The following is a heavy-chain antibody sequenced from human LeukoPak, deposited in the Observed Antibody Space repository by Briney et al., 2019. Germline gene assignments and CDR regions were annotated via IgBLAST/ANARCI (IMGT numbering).Heavy chain of an antibody. CDR2: ISGSGSST. CDR1: GFTFSSYA. V-gene: IGHV3-23*01. Sequence: GGSLRLSCAASGFTFSSYAMSWVRQAPGKGLEWVSAISGSGSSTYYADSVKGRFTISRDNSKNTLYLQMNSLRAEDTAVYYCARDHIAARFDYWGQGTLVTVSS. CDR3: ARDHIAARFDY. J-gene: IGHJ4*02. D-gene: IGHD6-13*01.